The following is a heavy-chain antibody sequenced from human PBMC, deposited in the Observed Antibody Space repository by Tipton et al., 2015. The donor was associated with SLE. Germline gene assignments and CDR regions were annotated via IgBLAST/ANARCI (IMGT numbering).Heavy chain of an antibody. J-gene: IGHJ5*02. D-gene: IGHD6-25*01. Sequence: SLRLSCAASGFSFSNYGMHWVRQAPAKGLEWVAVIWFDGNNKYYADSVKGRFTISRDTSKNMVYLQMNSLSPDDTAVYYCARGPRTSSAWPNWFDPWGQGTLVTVSS. V-gene: IGHV3-33*01. CDR2: IWFDGNNK. CDR1: GFSFSNYG. CDR3: ARGPRTSSAWPNWFDP.